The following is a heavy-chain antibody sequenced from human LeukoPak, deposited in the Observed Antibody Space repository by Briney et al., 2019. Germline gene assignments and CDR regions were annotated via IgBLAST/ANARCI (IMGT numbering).Heavy chain of an antibody. J-gene: IGHJ4*02. CDR3: ASGYYDILTGYVY. V-gene: IGHV3-48*01. Sequence: PGGSLRLSCAASGFTLSNYNMNWVRQAPGKGLEWVSYISTSSITKYYADSVKGRFTISRDNARNSLYLQMNSLRAEDTAVYYCASGYYDILTGYVYWGQGTLVTVSS. CDR2: ISTSSITK. D-gene: IGHD3-9*01. CDR1: GFTLSNYN.